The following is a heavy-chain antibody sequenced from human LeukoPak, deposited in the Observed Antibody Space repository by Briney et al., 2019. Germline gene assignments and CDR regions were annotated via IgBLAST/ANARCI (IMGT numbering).Heavy chain of an antibody. Sequence: ASVKVSCKASGYTFTSYGISWVRQAPGQGLEWRGWISAYNGNTNYAQKLQGRVTMTTDTSTSTAYMELRSLRSDDTAVYYCASLAGGRDGYKSAFDIWGQGTMVTVYS. V-gene: IGHV1-18*01. J-gene: IGHJ3*02. CDR2: ISAYNGNT. CDR1: GYTFTSYG. CDR3: ASLAGGRDGYKSAFDI. D-gene: IGHD5-24*01.